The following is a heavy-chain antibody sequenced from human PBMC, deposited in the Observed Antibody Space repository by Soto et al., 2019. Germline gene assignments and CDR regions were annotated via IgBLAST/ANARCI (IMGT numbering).Heavy chain of an antibody. CDR3: ARHPPGSGFRERYFDY. CDR1: GGSISSYY. V-gene: IGHV4-59*08. Sequence: QVQLQESGPGLVKPSETLSLTCTVSGGSISSYYWSWIRQPPGKGLEWIGYIHYSGSTNYNPSLKRRVTMSVDTSKTQFSLKLTSVTAADTAVYYCARHPPGSGFRERYFDYWGQGTLVTVSS. CDR2: IHYSGST. J-gene: IGHJ4*02. D-gene: IGHD3-10*01.